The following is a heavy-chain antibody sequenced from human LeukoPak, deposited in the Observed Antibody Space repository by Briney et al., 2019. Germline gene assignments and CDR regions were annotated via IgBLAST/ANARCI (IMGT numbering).Heavy chain of an antibody. CDR3: APYPPRGYSYGSDY. CDR2: IIPIFGTA. CDR1: GYTFTSYY. D-gene: IGHD5-18*01. J-gene: IGHJ4*02. V-gene: IGHV1-69*06. Sequence: SVKVSCKASGYTFTSYYMHWVRQAPGQGLEWMGSIIPIFGTANYAQKFQGRVTITADKSTSTAYMELSSLRSEDTAVYYCAPYPPRGYSYGSDYWGQGTLVTVSS.